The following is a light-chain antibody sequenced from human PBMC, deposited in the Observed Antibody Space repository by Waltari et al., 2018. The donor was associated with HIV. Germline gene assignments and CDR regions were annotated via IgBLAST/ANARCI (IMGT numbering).Light chain of an antibody. CDR3: GTWDSSLSAYV. CDR1: SSNIGNNN. CDR2: DNN. J-gene: IGLJ1*01. Sequence: QSVSTQPPSMSAAPGQKVTIPCSGSSSNIGNNNVSWYQQLPGTAPKLLIYDNNKRPSGIPDRFSGSKSGTSATLGITGLQTGDEADYYCGTWDSSLSAYVFGTGTKVTVL. V-gene: IGLV1-51*01.